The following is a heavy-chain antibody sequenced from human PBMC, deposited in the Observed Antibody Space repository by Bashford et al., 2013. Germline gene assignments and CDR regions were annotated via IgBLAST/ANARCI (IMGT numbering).Heavy chain of an antibody. CDR2: IYYSGST. CDR1: GGSISSGDYY. Sequence: SETLSLTCTVSGGSISSGDYYWSWIRQPPGKGLEWIGYIYYSGSTYYNPSLKSRVTISVDTSKNQFSLKLSSVTAADTAVYYCARKPTGYSSGWFDYWGQGTLVTVSS. CDR3: ARKPTGYSSGWFDY. J-gene: IGHJ4*02. V-gene: IGHV4-30-4*01. D-gene: IGHD6-19*01.